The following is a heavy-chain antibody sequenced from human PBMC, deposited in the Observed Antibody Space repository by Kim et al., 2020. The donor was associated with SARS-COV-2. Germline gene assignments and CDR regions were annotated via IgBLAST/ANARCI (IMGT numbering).Heavy chain of an antibody. V-gene: IGHV1-18*01. J-gene: IGHJ4*02. CDR3: ARGPTVTVTFDY. D-gene: IGHD4-17*01. Sequence: SYAQRLKGRVTMTTDTSTSTGYMELRSLRSDDTAVYYCARGPTVTVTFDYWGQGTLVTVSS.